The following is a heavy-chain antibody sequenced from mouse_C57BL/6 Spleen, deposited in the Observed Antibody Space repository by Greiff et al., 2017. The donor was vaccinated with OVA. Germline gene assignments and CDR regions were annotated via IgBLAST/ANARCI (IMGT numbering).Heavy chain of an antibody. CDR1: GYTFTSYW. V-gene: IGHV1-64*01. J-gene: IGHJ3*01. CDR2: IHPNSGST. CDR3: ARRDYGSSPAWFAY. Sequence: QVQLQQPGAELVKPGASVKLSCKASGYTFTSYWMHWVKQRPGQGLEWIGMIHPNSGSTNYNEKFKSKATLTVDKSSSTAYMQLSSLTSEDSAVYYGARRDYGSSPAWFAYWGQGTLVTVSA. D-gene: IGHD1-1*01.